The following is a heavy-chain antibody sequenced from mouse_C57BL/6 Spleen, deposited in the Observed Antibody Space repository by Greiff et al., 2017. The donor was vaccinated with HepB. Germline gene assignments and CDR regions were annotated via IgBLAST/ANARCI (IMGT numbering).Heavy chain of an antibody. D-gene: IGHD2-4*01. V-gene: IGHV3-6*01. CDR2: ISYDGSN. J-gene: IGHJ2*01. CDR1: GYSITSGYY. Sequence: DVKLQESGPGLVKPSQSLSLTCSVTGYSITSGYYWNWIRQFPGNKLEWMGYISYDGSNNYNPSLKNRISITRDTSKNQFFLKLNSVTTEDTATYYCARDSTMITALDYWGQGTTLTVSS. CDR3: ARDSTMITALDY.